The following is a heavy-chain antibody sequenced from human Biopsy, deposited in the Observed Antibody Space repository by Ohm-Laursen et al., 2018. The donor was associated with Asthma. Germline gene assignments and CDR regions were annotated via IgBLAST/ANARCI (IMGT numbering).Heavy chain of an antibody. CDR1: GGTFNTYV. CDR3: ARKAGSCISRTCYSLDF. J-gene: IGHJ4*02. V-gene: IGHV1-69*01. D-gene: IGHD2-2*01. CDR2: INSVFGTT. Sequence: GSSVKVSCKSLGGTFNTYVIGWVRQAPGQGLEWMGGINSVFGTTTYPQKFQDRVTITADDSTSTVYMELSSLRSEDTAVYYCARKAGSCISRTCYSLDFRGQGTLVTVSS.